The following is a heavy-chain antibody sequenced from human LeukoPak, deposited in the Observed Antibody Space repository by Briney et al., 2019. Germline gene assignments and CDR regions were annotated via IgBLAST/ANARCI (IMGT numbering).Heavy chain of an antibody. Sequence: GGSLRLSCAASGFTFSSYWMSWVRQAPGKGLEWVANIKQDGSEKYYVDSVKGRFIISRDNSKNTLYLQMNSLRAEDTALYFCAKDLTYTSQGGSDSWGQGTLVIVSS. D-gene: IGHD3-16*01. CDR3: AKDLTYTSQGGSDS. CDR2: IKQDGSEK. CDR1: GFTFSSYW. J-gene: IGHJ4*02. V-gene: IGHV3-7*01.